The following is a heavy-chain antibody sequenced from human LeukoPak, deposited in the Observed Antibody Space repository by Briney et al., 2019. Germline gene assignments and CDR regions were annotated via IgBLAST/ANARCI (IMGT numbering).Heavy chain of an antibody. CDR3: ARQISRRDAFDI. Sequence: GESLKTSCKGSGYTFSSYWIGWVRQMPGKGLEWMGIIYPGDSDTKYSPSFQGQVTISVDKSISTAYLQWSSLKASDTAMYYCARQISRRDAFDIWGQGTMVTVSS. J-gene: IGHJ3*02. D-gene: IGHD3-3*02. CDR1: GYTFSSYW. CDR2: IYPGDSDT. V-gene: IGHV5-51*01.